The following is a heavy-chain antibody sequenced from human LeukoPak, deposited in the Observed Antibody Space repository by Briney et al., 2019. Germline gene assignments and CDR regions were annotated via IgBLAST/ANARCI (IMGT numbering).Heavy chain of an antibody. D-gene: IGHD3-3*01. V-gene: IGHV3-7*01. CDR1: GFTFSSYW. CDR3: ARPGPVKYYDFLYDY. J-gene: IGHJ4*02. CDR2: IKQDGSEK. Sequence: GGSLRLSCAASGFTFSSYWMSWVRQAPGKGLEWVANIKQDGSEKYYVDSVKGRFTISRDNAKNSLYLQMNSLRAEDTAVYYCARPGPVKYYDFLYDYWGQGTLVTVSS.